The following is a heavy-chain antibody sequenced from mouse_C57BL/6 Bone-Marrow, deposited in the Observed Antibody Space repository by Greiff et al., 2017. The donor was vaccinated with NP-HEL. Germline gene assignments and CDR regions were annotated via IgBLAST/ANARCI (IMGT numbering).Heavy chain of an antibody. CDR3: AYYGSSFYWYFDV. Sequence: QVQLQQSGAELARPGASVKLSCKASGYTFTSYGISWVKQRTGQGLEWIGEIYPRSGNTYYNEKFKGKATLTADKSSSTAYMELRSLTSEDSAVYFCAYYGSSFYWYFDVWGTGTTVTVSS. V-gene: IGHV1-81*01. D-gene: IGHD1-1*01. CDR2: IYPRSGNT. J-gene: IGHJ1*03. CDR1: GYTFTSYG.